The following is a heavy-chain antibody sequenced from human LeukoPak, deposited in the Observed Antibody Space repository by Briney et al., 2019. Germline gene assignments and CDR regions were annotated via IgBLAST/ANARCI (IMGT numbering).Heavy chain of an antibody. V-gene: IGHV3-30*04. D-gene: IGHD3-16*01. J-gene: IGHJ4*02. CDR1: GFTFSSYA. CDR3: ARDSPVGGFDY. Sequence: GGSLRLSCAASGFTFSSYAMHWVRQAPGKGLEWVAVISYDGSNKYYADSVKGRFTISRDNSKSTLYLQMNSLRAEDTAVYYCARDSPVGGFDYWGQGTLVTVSS. CDR2: ISYDGSNK.